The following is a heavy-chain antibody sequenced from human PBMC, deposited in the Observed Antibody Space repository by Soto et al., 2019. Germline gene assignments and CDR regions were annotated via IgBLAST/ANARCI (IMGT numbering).Heavy chain of an antibody. CDR1: GFTFSDYY. CDR2: IYSGGST. V-gene: IGHV3-66*01. J-gene: IGHJ4*02. Sequence: GGSLRLSCAASGFTFSDYYMSWVRQAPGKGLEWVSVIYSGGSTYYADSVKGRFTISRDNSKNTLYLQMNSLRAEDTAVYYCAREGSSSGGEFDYWGQGTLVTVSS. D-gene: IGHD6-13*01. CDR3: AREGSSSGGEFDY.